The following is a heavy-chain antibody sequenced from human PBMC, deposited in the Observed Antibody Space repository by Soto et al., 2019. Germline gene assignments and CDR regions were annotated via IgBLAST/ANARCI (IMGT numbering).Heavy chain of an antibody. V-gene: IGHV6-1*01. CDR2: TYYRSKWYY. Sequence: PSQALSLTCAITGDSVSSNSAGWSWVRQSPSRGLEWLGRTYYRSKWYYEYAVSVRGRITINPDTSKNQYSLQLNSVTPEDTAVYFCARGEQYSGRIFDYWGQGTLVTVSS. CDR3: ARGEQYSGRIFDY. D-gene: IGHD1-26*01. J-gene: IGHJ4*01. CDR1: GDSVSSNSAG.